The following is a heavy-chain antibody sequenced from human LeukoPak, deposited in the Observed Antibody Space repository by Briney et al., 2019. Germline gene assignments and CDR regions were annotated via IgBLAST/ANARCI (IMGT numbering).Heavy chain of an antibody. CDR1: GFIFSTYG. Sequence: GGSLRLSCAASGFIFSTYGMHWVRQAPGKGLVWVSRSKNDGRSTSYADSVKGRFTISRDSAKDTLFLQMDSLRAEDTAVYYCARAGYSSGWYYFDYWGQGTLVTVSS. V-gene: IGHV3-74*01. J-gene: IGHJ4*02. CDR2: SKNDGRST. D-gene: IGHD6-19*01. CDR3: ARAGYSSGWYYFDY.